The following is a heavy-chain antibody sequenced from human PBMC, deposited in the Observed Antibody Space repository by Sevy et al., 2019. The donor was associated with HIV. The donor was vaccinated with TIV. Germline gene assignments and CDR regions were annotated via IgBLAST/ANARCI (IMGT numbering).Heavy chain of an antibody. Sequence: GGSLRLSCAASGFTFSSYAMHWVRQAPGKGLEWVAVISYDGSNKYYADSVKGRFTISRDNSKNTLYLQMNSLRAEDTAVYYSARGDFWSGYHYYYYGMDVWGQGTTVTVSS. V-gene: IGHV3-30-3*01. J-gene: IGHJ6*02. D-gene: IGHD3-3*01. CDR2: ISYDGSNK. CDR3: ARGDFWSGYHYYYYGMDV. CDR1: GFTFSSYA.